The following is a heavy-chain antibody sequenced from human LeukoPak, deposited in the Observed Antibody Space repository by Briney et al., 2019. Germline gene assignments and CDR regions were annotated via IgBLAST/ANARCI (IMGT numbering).Heavy chain of an antibody. CDR1: GFTVRSNY. Sequence: PGGSLRLSCAASGFTVRSNYMSWVRHAPGEGLEWVSVIYRGGSTYYADSVKGRFTISRDNSKNTLYLQMNSLRAEDTAVYYCARDLQEYSGSYFDAFDIWGQGTMVTVSS. J-gene: IGHJ3*02. CDR2: IYRGGST. CDR3: ARDLQEYSGSYFDAFDI. D-gene: IGHD1-26*01. V-gene: IGHV3-66*01.